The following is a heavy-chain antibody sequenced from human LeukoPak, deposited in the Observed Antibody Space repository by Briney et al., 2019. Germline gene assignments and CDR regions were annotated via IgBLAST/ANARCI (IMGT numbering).Heavy chain of an antibody. CDR3: AREPGDYGGTYDAFDI. J-gene: IGHJ3*02. Sequence: PGGSLRLSCAAPGFAVSSNHMNWVRQAPGKGLERVSVIFNGGSTYYADSVKGRFTISRDNSKNTLYLQMNSLRAEDTAVYYCAREPGDYGGTYDAFDIWGQGTMVTVSS. V-gene: IGHV3-53*01. CDR1: GFAVSSNH. D-gene: IGHD4-23*01. CDR2: IFNGGST.